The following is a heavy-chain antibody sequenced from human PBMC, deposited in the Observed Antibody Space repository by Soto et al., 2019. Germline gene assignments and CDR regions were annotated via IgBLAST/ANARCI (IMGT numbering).Heavy chain of an antibody. Sequence: QVQLVQSGAEVKKPGASVKVSCKASGYTFTTYGISWIRQAPGQGLEWMGWISPYDGNTNYAQKVQDRVTMTTDTSTNTAYMELRSLRSDDMALYYCATSYDSGFDPWGQGTLVSVSS. V-gene: IGHV1-18*03. CDR2: ISPYDGNT. D-gene: IGHD5-12*01. CDR1: GYTFTTYG. J-gene: IGHJ5*02. CDR3: ATSYDSGFDP.